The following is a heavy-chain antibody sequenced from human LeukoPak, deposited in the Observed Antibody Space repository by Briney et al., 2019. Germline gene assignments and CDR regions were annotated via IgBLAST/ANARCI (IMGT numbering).Heavy chain of an antibody. CDR2: IIPIFGTA. V-gene: IGHV1-69*13. D-gene: IGHD6-6*01. J-gene: IGHJ1*01. Sequence: SVKVSCKASGGTFSSYAISWVRQAPGQGLEWMGGIIPIFGTANYAQKFQGRVTITADESTSTAYMELSSLRSEDTAVYYCARDQWGYSSSSYFQHWGQGTPVTVSS. CDR1: GGTFSSYA. CDR3: ARDQWGYSSSSYFQH.